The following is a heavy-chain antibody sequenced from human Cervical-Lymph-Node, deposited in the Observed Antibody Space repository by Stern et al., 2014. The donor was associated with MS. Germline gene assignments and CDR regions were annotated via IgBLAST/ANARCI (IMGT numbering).Heavy chain of an antibody. J-gene: IGHJ4*02. CDR1: GGSLSSGGFY. Sequence: QVQLVESGPGLVKPSQTLSVTCTVSGGSLSSGGFYWSWVRQHPGKGLEWIGYIYYSGSTYYNPSLKSRVTISVDTSKNQFSLRLSSVTAADTAVYYCARGGPWLLTDFDFWGQGTLVTVSS. CDR3: ARGGPWLLTDFDF. CDR2: IYYSGST. V-gene: IGHV4-31*03. D-gene: IGHD6-19*01.